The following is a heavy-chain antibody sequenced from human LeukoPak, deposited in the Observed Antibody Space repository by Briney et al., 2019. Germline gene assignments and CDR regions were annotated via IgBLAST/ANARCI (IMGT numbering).Heavy chain of an antibody. J-gene: IGHJ4*02. Sequence: GGSLRLSCAASGFTFSHYWMSLVRQAPGKGLEGVANVNQDGSVRYHVDAVRGRFPNSRDNAKNSVSLQMDSLRAEDTPVYYCVRDGSTGWHFDYWGQGILVTVSS. CDR1: GFTFSHYW. V-gene: IGHV3-7*01. D-gene: IGHD6-19*01. CDR3: VRDGSTGWHFDY. CDR2: VNQDGSVR.